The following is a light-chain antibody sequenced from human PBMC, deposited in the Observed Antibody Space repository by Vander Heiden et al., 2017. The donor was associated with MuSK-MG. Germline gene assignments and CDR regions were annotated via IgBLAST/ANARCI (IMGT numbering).Light chain of an antibody. Sequence: DIHMTQSPSSLSASVGDTVTITCRASSNIGRYLNWYQERPGTPPRVLIYRASSLQSGVPSRFSGSGSGSEFTLTINGLQPDDFATCYCQQGKSIPRTFGQGTKV. CDR1: SNIGRY. CDR3: QQGKSIPRT. J-gene: IGKJ1*01. CDR2: RAS. V-gene: IGKV1-39*01.